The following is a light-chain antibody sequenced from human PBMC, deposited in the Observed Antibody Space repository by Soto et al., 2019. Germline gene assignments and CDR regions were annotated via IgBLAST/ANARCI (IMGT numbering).Light chain of an antibody. J-gene: IGLJ1*01. V-gene: IGLV2-14*01. Sequence: QSVLTQPASVSGSPGQSITISCTGTSSDVGGYNYVSWYQQHPDKAPKLMIYEVSDRPSGVCSRFSGPKSGNTASLTISGLQAEDEADYYCSSYTSDTTYLFGTGTKVTVL. CDR3: SSYTSDTTYL. CDR1: SSDVGGYNY. CDR2: EVS.